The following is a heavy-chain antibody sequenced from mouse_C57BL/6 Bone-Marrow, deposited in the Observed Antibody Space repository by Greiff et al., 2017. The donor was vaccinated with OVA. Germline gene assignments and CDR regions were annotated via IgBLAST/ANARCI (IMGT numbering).Heavy chain of an antibody. D-gene: IGHD1-1*01. Sequence: QVQLQQPGAELVKPGASVKLSCKASGYTFTSYWMQWVKQRPGQGLEWIGEIDPSDSYTNYNQKFKGKATLTVDTSSSTAYMQLSSLTSEDSAVYYCAREDYGSSYAWYFDVWGTGTTVTVSS. CDR2: IDPSDSYT. CDR1: GYTFTSYW. CDR3: AREDYGSSYAWYFDV. V-gene: IGHV1-50*01. J-gene: IGHJ1*03.